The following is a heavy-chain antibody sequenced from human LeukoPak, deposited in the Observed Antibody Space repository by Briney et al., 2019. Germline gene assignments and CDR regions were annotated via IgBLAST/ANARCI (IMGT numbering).Heavy chain of an antibody. CDR3: ASDSRGSGSYYGAID. J-gene: IGHJ4*02. CDR1: GGSTSSYY. D-gene: IGHD3-10*01. CDR2: IYYSGST. Sequence: SETLSLTCTVSGGSTSSYYWSWIRQPPGKGLEWIGYIYYSGSTNYNPSLKSRVTISVDTSKNQFSLKLSSVTAADTAVYYCASDSRGSGSYYGAIDWGQGTLVTVSS. V-gene: IGHV4-59*01.